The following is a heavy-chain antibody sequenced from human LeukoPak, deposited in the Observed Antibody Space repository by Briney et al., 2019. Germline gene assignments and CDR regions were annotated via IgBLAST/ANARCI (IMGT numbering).Heavy chain of an antibody. CDR2: INTNTGDP. Sequence: ASVKVSCKASGYTFTSYAINWVRQAPGQGLEWMGWINTNTGDPTYAQGFTGRFVFSLDTSVGTAYLQINSLKAEDTAVYFCATDPSGTYGYYYSGMDVWGQGTTVTVSS. CDR1: GYTFTSYA. CDR3: ATDPSGTYGYYYSGMDV. J-gene: IGHJ6*02. V-gene: IGHV7-4-1*02. D-gene: IGHD1-26*01.